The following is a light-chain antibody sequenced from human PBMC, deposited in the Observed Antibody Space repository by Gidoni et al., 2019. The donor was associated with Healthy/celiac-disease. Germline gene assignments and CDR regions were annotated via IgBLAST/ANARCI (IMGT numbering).Light chain of an antibody. J-gene: IGKJ2*01. V-gene: IGKV1-5*03. CDR3: QQYNSYPYT. CDR2: KAS. CDR1: KSISSW. Sequence: DIQMTQSPSTLSASVGDRVTITCRASKSISSWLAWYQQKPGKAPKLLIYKASSSESGVPSRFSGSGSATEFTLTISSLQPDDFATYYCQQYNSYPYTFGQGTELEIK.